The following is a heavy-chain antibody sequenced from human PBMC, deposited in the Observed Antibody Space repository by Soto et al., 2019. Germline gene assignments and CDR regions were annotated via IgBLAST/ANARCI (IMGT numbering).Heavy chain of an antibody. CDR2: IYHSGST. D-gene: IGHD3-10*01. J-gene: IGHJ5*02. CDR1: GRSISSGGYS. V-gene: IGHV4-30-2*01. Sequence: SETLSLTCAVSGRSISSGGYSWSWIRQPPGKGLECIGYIYHSGSTYYNPSLKSRVTISVDRSKNQFSLKLSSVTAADTAVYYCASRPPYYYGSGSYGFDPWGQGTLVTVS. CDR3: ASRPPYYYGSGSYGFDP.